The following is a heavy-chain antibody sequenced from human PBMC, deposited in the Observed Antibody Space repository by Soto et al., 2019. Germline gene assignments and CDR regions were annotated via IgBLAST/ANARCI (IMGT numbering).Heavy chain of an antibody. CDR1: GDSISVGYY. Sequence: QVQLQESGPGLVKPSQTLSLTCTVSGDSISVGYYWSWIRQHPGKGLEWIGYVSPSGTTYCNPSLKSRVSISTDTSKNQFSLEVSSVTAADTAVYYCARDRGSYGMDVWGQGTTVTVSS. CDR3: ARDRGSYGMDV. J-gene: IGHJ6*02. V-gene: IGHV4-31*03. CDR2: VSPSGTT.